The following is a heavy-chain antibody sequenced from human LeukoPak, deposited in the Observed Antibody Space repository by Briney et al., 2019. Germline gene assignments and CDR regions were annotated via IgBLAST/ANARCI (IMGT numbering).Heavy chain of an antibody. CDR3: AGIGYSSSSLDY. CDR1: GFTFSNYW. CDR2: INQDGSVI. Sequence: PGGSLRLSCAASGFTFSNYWMTWVRQAPGEGLEWVANINQDGSVIYYVDSLKGRFTISRDNAKKSVHLQMNSLRAEDTAVYYCAGIGYSSSSLDYWGQGTLVTVSS. D-gene: IGHD6-13*01. J-gene: IGHJ4*02. V-gene: IGHV3-7*01.